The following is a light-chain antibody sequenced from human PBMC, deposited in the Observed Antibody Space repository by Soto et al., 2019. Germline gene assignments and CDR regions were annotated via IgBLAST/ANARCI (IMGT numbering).Light chain of an antibody. V-gene: IGLV1-44*01. J-gene: IGLJ1*01. CDR2: SNS. CDR1: SSNIGSNI. CDR3: AAWDDSLNGHV. Sequence: QSVLTRPPSASGTPGQRVTISCSGSSSNIGSNIVNWYQQVPGTAPKLLIYSNSQRPSGVPDRFSGSKSGTSASLAISGLQSEDEADYFCAAWDDSLNGHVFGTGTKVTVL.